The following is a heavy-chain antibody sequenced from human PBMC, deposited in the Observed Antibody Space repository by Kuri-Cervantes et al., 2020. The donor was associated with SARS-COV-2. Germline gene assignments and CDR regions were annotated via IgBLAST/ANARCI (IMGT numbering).Heavy chain of an antibody. V-gene: IGHV4-39*01. CDR2: IYYSGST. Sequence: SETLSLTRTVSGGSISSSSYYWGWIRQPPGKGLEWIGSIYYSGSTYYNPSLKSRVTISVDTSKNQFSLKLSSVTAADTAVYYCARGEVEFGYWGQGTLVTVSS. CDR1: GGSISSSSYY. CDR3: ARGEVEFGY. J-gene: IGHJ4*02. D-gene: IGHD3-10*01.